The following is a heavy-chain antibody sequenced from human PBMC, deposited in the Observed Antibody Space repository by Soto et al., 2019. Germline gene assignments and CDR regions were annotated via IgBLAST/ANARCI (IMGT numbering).Heavy chain of an antibody. CDR2: IDGSGTTK. J-gene: IGHJ4*02. V-gene: IGHV3-48*03. CDR3: ARGFGGFNN. D-gene: IGHD3-10*01. CDR1: GFTFNDFE. Sequence: EVQLLESGGGLVQPGGSLRLSCGVSGFTFNDFEMNWVRQAPGKGLEWLAYIDGSGTTKKYADSVRGRFTISRDNPNNAMFLQMSSLCAADTAIDYCARGFGGFNNWGQGTLVTVSS.